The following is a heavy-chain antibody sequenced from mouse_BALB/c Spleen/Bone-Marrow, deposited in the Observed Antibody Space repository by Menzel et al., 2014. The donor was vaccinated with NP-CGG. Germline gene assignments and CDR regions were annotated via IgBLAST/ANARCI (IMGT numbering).Heavy chain of an antibody. CDR1: GFSLTSYG. CDR2: IWAGGST. J-gene: IGHJ3*01. V-gene: IGHV2-9*02. D-gene: IGHD2-1*01. CDR3: ARDHYGNYGGSFFAY. Sequence: VKLMESGPGLVAPSQRLSIPCTVSGFSLTSYGVHWVRQPPGKGLEWLGVIWAGGSTNYNSALMSRLSISKDNSKSQVFLKMNSLQTDDTAVYYCARDHYGNYGGSFFAYWGQGTLVTVSA.